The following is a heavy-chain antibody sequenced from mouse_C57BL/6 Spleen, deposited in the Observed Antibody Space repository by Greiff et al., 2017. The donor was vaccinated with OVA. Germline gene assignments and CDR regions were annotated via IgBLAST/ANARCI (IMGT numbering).Heavy chain of an antibody. CDR2: IWSGGST. J-gene: IGHJ2*01. CDR1: GFSFTSYG. Sequence: VQVVESGPGLVQPSQSLSITCTVSGFSFTSYGVHWVRQSPGKGLEWLGVIWSGGSTDYNAAFISRLSISKDNSKSQVFFKMNSLQADDTAIYYCARNSAVVAYYFDYWGQGTTLTVSS. CDR3: ARNSAVVAYYFDY. V-gene: IGHV2-2*01. D-gene: IGHD1-1*01.